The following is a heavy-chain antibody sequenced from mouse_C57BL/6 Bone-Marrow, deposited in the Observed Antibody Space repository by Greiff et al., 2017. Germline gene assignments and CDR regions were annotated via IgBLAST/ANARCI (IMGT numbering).Heavy chain of an antibody. CDR3: ARNKNGSGTDYYAMDY. CDR2: IDPSDSYT. CDR1: GYTFTSYW. D-gene: IGHD3-2*02. J-gene: IGHJ4*01. V-gene: IGHV1-59*01. Sequence: QVQLQQPGAELVRPGTSVKLSCKASGYTFTSYWMHWVKQRPGQGLEWIGVIDPSDSYTNYNQKFKGKATLTVDTSSSTAYRQLSSLTSEDSAVYYCARNKNGSGTDYYAMDYWGQGTSVTVSS.